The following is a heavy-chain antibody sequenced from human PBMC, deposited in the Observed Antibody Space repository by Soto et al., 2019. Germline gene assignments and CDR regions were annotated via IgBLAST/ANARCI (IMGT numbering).Heavy chain of an antibody. V-gene: IGHV4-61*05. D-gene: IGHD1-26*01. Sequence: SETLSLTCTVSEGSISSSSYYWGWVRQPPGKGLEWIGFIYYSGSTNYNPSLKSRVTISVDTSKNQFSLKLSSVTAADTAVYYCARFNSGSYYEAFDIWGQGTMVTVSS. CDR1: EGSISSSSYY. J-gene: IGHJ3*02. CDR3: ARFNSGSYYEAFDI. CDR2: IYYSGST.